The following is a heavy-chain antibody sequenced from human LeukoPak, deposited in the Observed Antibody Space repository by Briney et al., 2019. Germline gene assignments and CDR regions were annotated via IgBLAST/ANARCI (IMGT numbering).Heavy chain of an antibody. CDR1: GFTFSTYT. V-gene: IGHV3-21*01. Sequence: PGGSLRLSCAASGFTFSTYTMNWVRQAPGRGLEWGSSISSGSHYIYYADSVKGRFTISRDNAKNSLHLQMNSLRAEDTAIYYCARGSLSSGSHYGDYWGQGTLVTVSS. CDR2: ISSGSHYI. D-gene: IGHD3-10*01. J-gene: IGHJ4*02. CDR3: ARGSLSSGSHYGDY.